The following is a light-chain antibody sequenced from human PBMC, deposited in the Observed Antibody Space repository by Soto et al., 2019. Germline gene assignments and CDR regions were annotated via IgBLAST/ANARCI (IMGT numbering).Light chain of an antibody. CDR2: AAS. Sequence: EIVLTQSPATLSLSPGERATLSCRASQSVSSYLAWYQQKPGQAPRLLIYAASNRATGIPARFSGSGSGTDFTLTISSLEPEDFAVYYCQQRSNWPGTFGQGTKLEMK. CDR3: QQRSNWPGT. CDR1: QSVSSY. V-gene: IGKV3-11*01. J-gene: IGKJ2*02.